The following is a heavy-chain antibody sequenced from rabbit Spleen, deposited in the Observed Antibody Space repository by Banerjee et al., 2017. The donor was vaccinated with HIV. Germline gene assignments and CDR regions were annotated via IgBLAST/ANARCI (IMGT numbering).Heavy chain of an antibody. D-gene: IGHD1-1*01. J-gene: IGHJ2*01. V-gene: IGHV1S45*01. CDR3: ARNYVNVFDP. CDR2: IDTGDGDT. CDR1: GFSFSSSYW. Sequence: QQQLEESGGGLVKPGGTLTLTCTASGFSFSSSYWICWVRQAPGKGLEWIACIDTGDGDTDYANWAKGRFTISKTSSTIVTLQMTSLTAADTATYFCARNYVNVFDPWGPGTLVTVS.